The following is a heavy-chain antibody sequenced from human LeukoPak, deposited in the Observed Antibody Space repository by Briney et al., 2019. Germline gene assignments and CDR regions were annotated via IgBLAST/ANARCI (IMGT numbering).Heavy chain of an antibody. CDR2: INHSGST. Sequence: PSETLSLTCAVYGGSFSGYYWSWIRQPPGKGLEWIGEINHSGSTNYNPSLKSRVTISVDTSKNQFSLKLSSVTAADTAVYYCARHDYGGDFDPPYFQHWGQGTLVTVSS. V-gene: IGHV4-34*01. CDR3: ARHDYGGDFDPPYFQH. CDR1: GGSFSGYY. D-gene: IGHD4-23*01. J-gene: IGHJ1*01.